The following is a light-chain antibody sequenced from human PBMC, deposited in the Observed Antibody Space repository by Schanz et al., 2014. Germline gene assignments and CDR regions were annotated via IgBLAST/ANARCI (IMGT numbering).Light chain of an antibody. CDR1: SSDVGRYNF. CDR3: SSYTSSRTPYV. CDR2: DVS. Sequence: QSALTQPASVSGSPGQSITISCTGTSSDVGRYNFVSWYQHHPGKAPQLMIYDVSNRPSGVSNRFSGSKSGNTASLTISGLQAEDEADYYCSSYTSSRTPYVFGTGTKLTVL. V-gene: IGLV2-14*03. J-gene: IGLJ1*01.